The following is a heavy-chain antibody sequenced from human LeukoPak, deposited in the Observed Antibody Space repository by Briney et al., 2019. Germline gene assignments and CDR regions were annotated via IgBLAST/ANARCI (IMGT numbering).Heavy chain of an antibody. J-gene: IGHJ4*02. Sequence: GGTPRLSCEASGVTFSAYGMHWGRHGPPKGVGWGSVIRYDGTTRHYGDSMQGRVTLSRDNSKNTVALQMDSLRVEGTGVYYCAKMEGVYGAGTTWTIDSWGQGTLVGVSS. V-gene: IGHV3-30*02. CDR3: AKMEGVYGAGTTWTIDS. CDR2: IRYDGTTR. D-gene: IGHD3-10*01. CDR1: GVTFSAYG.